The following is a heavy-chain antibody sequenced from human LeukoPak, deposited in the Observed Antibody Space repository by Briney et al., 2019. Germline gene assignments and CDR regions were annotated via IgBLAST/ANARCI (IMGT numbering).Heavy chain of an antibody. V-gene: IGHV4-4*07. J-gene: IGHJ3*02. CDR2: IYTCGST. D-gene: IGHD4-23*01. Sequence: SETLSLTCTLSGGPISSYYWSWIRQPAGKGLEWIGRIYTCGSTNCIPSLKSRVTISVDTSKNHFSLKLSSVTAADTAVYYCARETTVVTPGRSDVFDIWGQGTMVTVSS. CDR3: ARETTVVTPGRSDVFDI. CDR1: GGPISSYY.